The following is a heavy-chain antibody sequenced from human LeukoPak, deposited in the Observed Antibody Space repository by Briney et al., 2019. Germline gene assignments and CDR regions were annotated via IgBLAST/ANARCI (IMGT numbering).Heavy chain of an antibody. D-gene: IGHD3-16*01. CDR1: GYSFTGYF. CDR2: INSNSGAT. J-gene: IGHJ4*02. CDR3: ARGSLGGANDY. Sequence: ASVKVSCKASGYSFTGYFIHWVRQAPGQGLEWVAWINSNSGATHFAQKFQGRVTMTRDTSVSTAYMELSRLTSDDTAVYYCARGSLGGANDYWGQGTLVTVSS. V-gene: IGHV1-2*02.